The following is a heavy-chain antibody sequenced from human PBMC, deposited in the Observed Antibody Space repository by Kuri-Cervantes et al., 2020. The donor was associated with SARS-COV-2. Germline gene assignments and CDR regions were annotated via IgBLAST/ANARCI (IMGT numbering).Heavy chain of an antibody. D-gene: IGHD2-2*01. V-gene: IGHV1-69*06. Sequence: SVKVSCKASGGTFSSYAISWVRQAPGQGLEWMGGIIPIFGTANYAQKFQGRVTITADKSTSTAYMELSSLRSEDTAVYYCAREGSCSSTRCPSDYWGQGTLVTVSS. J-gene: IGHJ4*02. CDR2: IIPIFGTA. CDR3: AREGSCSSTRCPSDY. CDR1: GGTFSSYA.